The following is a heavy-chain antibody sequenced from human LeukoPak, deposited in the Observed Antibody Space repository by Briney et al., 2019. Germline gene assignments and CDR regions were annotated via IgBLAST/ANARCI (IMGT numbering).Heavy chain of an antibody. CDR2: MYYSGST. CDR3: ARHMDGYNAFDY. Sequence: PAETLSLTCSVSGGSISSSNYYWGWIRQPPGKGLEWIGSMYYSGSTYYNPSLKSRVTISVDTSKNQFSLKLSSVTAADTSVYYCARHMDGYNAFDYWGQGTLVTVSA. V-gene: IGHV4-39*01. D-gene: IGHD5-24*01. CDR1: GGSISSSNYY. J-gene: IGHJ4*02.